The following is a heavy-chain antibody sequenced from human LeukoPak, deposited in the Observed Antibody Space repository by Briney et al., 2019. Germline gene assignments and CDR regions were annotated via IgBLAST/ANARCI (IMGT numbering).Heavy chain of an antibody. V-gene: IGHV4-61*02. CDR3: ARDISENPYSSPWFDH. D-gene: IGHD6-13*01. CDR1: GGSISRGSYY. Sequence: SQTLSLTCTVSGGSISRGSYYWSWIRQPAGKGLEWIGRIYTSGSTNYNPSLKSRVTISVDTSKNQFSLKLSSVTAADTAVYSCARDISENPYSSPWFDHWGQGTLVTVSS. J-gene: IGHJ5*02. CDR2: IYTSGST.